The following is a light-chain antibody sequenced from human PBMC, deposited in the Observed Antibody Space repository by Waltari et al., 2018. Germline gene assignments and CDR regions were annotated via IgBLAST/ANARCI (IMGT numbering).Light chain of an antibody. J-gene: IGKJ1*01. CDR2: KAS. Sequence: DIQMTQSPSTLSASVGDRVTITCRVSQSIDNWLAWYQQKPGKAPKLLIYKASRLESGVPSRFSGSGSGAEFTLTISSLQPDDSATYYCQQYDRFSATFGQGTQVEIK. CDR1: QSIDNW. V-gene: IGKV1-5*03. CDR3: QQYDRFSAT.